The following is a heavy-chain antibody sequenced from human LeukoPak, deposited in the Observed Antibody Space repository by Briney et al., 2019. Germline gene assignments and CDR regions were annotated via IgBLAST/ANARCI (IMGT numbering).Heavy chain of an antibody. J-gene: IGHJ4*02. CDR3: ARLTVGGQDYFDY. V-gene: IGHV5-10-1*01. CDR1: GYSFTNYW. CDR2: VDPTDSYT. D-gene: IGHD1-20*01. Sequence: RGESLKISCKGSGYSFTNYWITWVRQMPGKGLEWMGRVDPTDSYTNYSPSFQGHVTISTDKSISTAFLHWSSLEASDTAFYYCARLTVGGQDYFDYWGQGTLVTVSS.